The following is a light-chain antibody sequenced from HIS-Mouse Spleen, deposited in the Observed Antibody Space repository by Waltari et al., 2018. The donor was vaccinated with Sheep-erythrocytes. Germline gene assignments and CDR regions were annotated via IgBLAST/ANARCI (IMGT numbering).Light chain of an antibody. CDR3: QAWDSSTAWV. Sequence: SYELTQPPSVSVSPGQTASITCSGDKLGDKYACWYQQKPGQSPVLVIYQDSKRPSGIPERFPGSNSGNTATLTISGTQAMDEADDYCQAWDSSTAWVFGGGTKLTVL. J-gene: IGLJ3*02. V-gene: IGLV3-1*01. CDR2: QDS. CDR1: KLGDKY.